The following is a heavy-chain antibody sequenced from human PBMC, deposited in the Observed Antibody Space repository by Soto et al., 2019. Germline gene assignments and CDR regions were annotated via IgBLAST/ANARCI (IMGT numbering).Heavy chain of an antibody. V-gene: IGHV1-69*12. Sequence: QVQLVQSGAEVKKPGSSVKVSCKASGGTFSSYAISWVRQAPGQGLEWMGGIIRIFGTANYAQKFQGRVTITADESTSTAYMELSSLRSEETAVYYCARNGYCVSTSCYSDYYSGMDVWGQGTTVTVSS. D-gene: IGHD2-2*02. CDR3: ARNGYCVSTSCYSDYYSGMDV. CDR1: GGTFSSYA. J-gene: IGHJ6*02. CDR2: IIRIFGTA.